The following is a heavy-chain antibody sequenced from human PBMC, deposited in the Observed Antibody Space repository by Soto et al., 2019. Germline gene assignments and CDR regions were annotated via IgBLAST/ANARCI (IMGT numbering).Heavy chain of an antibody. J-gene: IGHJ5*02. CDR3: ASDASSTANWIDP. V-gene: IGHV4-31*03. Sequence: SETLSLTCTVSGDAIYIGGYYWTWIRQHPGKGLEWIGYIYHTGKTYYNPSLESRVTMSVATSKNQFSLKLASVTAADTAAYHGASDASSTANWIDPWGQGTQVTVSS. D-gene: IGHD2-2*01. CDR2: IYHTGKT. CDR1: GDAIYIGGYY.